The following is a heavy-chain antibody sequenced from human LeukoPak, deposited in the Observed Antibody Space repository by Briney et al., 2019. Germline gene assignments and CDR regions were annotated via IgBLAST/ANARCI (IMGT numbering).Heavy chain of an antibody. V-gene: IGHV3-21*06. CDR3: ARRAPSHDFDD. CDR2: ISTDSGNM. J-gene: IGHJ4*02. Sequence: TGGSLRLSCAASGFTFSSYTMSWVRQAPGKGLECVSAISTDSGNMYYADSVKGRFTISRDNAKNSLYLQMNSLRVEDTAVYYCARRAPSHDFDDWGQGTLVTVSS. CDR1: GFTFSSYT.